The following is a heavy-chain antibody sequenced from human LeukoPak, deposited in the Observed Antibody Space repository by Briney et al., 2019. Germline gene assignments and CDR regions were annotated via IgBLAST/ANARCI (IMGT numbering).Heavy chain of an antibody. CDR1: GLIFSRDG. Sequence: GGSLRLSCAASGLIFSRDGMHWVRQAPGKGLEWVAVISDDGNIKYYADSVKGRFTISRDNSKNTLYLQMNSLRAEDTAVYYCARDYRYSGYDYGGAFDIWGQGTMVTVSS. J-gene: IGHJ3*02. CDR3: ARDYRYSGYDYGGAFDI. V-gene: IGHV3-30*03. D-gene: IGHD5-12*01. CDR2: ISDDGNIK.